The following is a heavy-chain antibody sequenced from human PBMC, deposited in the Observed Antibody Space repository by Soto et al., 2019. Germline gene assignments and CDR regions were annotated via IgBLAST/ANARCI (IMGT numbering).Heavy chain of an antibody. CDR2: IYTSGST. V-gene: IGHV4-4*07. CDR3: ARDITSVAFDY. CDR1: GDSISRNY. D-gene: IGHD3-10*01. J-gene: IGHJ4*02. Sequence: SETLSLTCTVSGDSISRNYWSWIRQPAGQGLEWIGRIYTSGSTTYNPSLKSRVTMSIDTSKNQFSLNLSSVTAADTAIYYCARDITSVAFDYWGQGALVTV.